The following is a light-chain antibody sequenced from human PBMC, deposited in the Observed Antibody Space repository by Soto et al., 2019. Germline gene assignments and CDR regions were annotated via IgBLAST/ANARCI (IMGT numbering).Light chain of an antibody. Sequence: EIMMTQSPAILSVSPGERATLSCRASQSVSNNLAWYQQKPGQVPRLLIYYASTRATGVPTRFSGSGSGTDFTLTISSLQSEDFAVYYCQQYDTWPPLTFGQGKRLEIK. CDR1: QSVSNN. CDR3: QQYDTWPPLT. CDR2: YAS. J-gene: IGKJ5*01. V-gene: IGKV3-15*01.